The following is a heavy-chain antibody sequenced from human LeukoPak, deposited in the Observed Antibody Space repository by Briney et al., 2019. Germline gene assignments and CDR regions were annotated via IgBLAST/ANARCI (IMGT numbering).Heavy chain of an antibody. CDR2: IYYSGST. CDR3: ARLGYSSSWEYFQH. CDR1: GGSISSSSYY. Sequence: SETLSLTCTVSGGSISSSSYYWGWIRQPPGKGLEWIGSIYYSGSTYYNPSLKSRVTISVNTSKNQFSLKLSSVTAADTAVYYCARLGYSSSWEYFQHWGQGTLVTVSS. J-gene: IGHJ1*01. V-gene: IGHV4-39*01. D-gene: IGHD6-13*01.